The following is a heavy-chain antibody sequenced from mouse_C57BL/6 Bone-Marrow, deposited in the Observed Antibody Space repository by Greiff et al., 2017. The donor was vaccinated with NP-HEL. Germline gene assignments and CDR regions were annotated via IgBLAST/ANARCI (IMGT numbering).Heavy chain of an antibody. Sequence: EVQLQQSGPELVKPGASVKISCKASGYSFTGYYMNWVKQSPEKSLEWIGEINPSTGGTTYNQKFKAKATLTVDKSSSTAYMQLKSLTSEDSAVYYCARSSYYYGSSWAYWGQGTLVTVSA. CDR1: GYSFTGYY. D-gene: IGHD1-1*01. CDR2: INPSTGGT. CDR3: ARSSYYYGSSWAY. J-gene: IGHJ3*01. V-gene: IGHV1-42*01.